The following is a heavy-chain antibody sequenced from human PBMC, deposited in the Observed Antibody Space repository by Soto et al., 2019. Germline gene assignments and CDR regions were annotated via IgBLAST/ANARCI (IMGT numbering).Heavy chain of an antibody. J-gene: IGHJ4*02. CDR1: GGSFSGYY. Sequence: PSETLSLTCAVYGGSFSGYYWSWIRQPPGKGLEWIGEINHSGITNFNPSLKSRVTISVDTSKTQFSLKLSSVTAADTAVYYCARGYGYNFNYWGQGTLVTVSS. V-gene: IGHV4-34*01. CDR3: ARGYGYNFNY. CDR2: INHSGIT. D-gene: IGHD5-12*01.